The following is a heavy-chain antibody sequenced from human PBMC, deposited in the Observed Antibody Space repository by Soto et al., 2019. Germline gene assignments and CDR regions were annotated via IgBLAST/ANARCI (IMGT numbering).Heavy chain of an antibody. CDR3: ARDPLLGGAFDI. J-gene: IGHJ3*02. V-gene: IGHV3-21*01. CDR1: GFTFSSYS. Sequence: GGSLRLSCAASGFTFSSYSMNWVRQAPGKGLEWVSSISSSSSYIYYADSVKGRFTISRDNAKNSLYLQMNSLRAEDTAVYYCARDPLLGGAFDIWGQGTMVTVSS. D-gene: IGHD2-15*01. CDR2: ISSSSSYI.